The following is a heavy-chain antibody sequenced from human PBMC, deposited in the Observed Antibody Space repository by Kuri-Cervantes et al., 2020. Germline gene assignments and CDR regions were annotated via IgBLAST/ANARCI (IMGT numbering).Heavy chain of an antibody. J-gene: IGHJ4*02. CDR3: ARYRGFDWLSLDY. CDR1: GFTFSFYA. D-gene: IGHD3-9*01. CDR2: IGGSANTT. V-gene: IGHV3-23*01. Sequence: GGSLRLSCAASGFTFSFYALNWVRQAPGKGLEWVSAIGGSANTTYYADSVKGRFTISRDNSKNTLYLQMDSLRAEDTAVYYCARYRGFDWLSLDYWGQGTLVTVSS.